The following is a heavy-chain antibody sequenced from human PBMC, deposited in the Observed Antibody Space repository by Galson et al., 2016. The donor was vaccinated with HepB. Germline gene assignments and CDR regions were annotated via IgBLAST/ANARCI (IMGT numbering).Heavy chain of an antibody. CDR1: GFTFDNYA. V-gene: IGHV3-9*01. Sequence: SLRLSCAASGFTFDNYAMHWVRQAPGKGLEWVSGISGNSGAIDYADSVRGRFTISRDNAKNSLYLQMNSLRAEDTAFYYCARIYDNSAYYYSDYWGQGALVTVSS. D-gene: IGHD3-22*01. CDR3: ARIYDNSAYYYSDY. J-gene: IGHJ4*02. CDR2: ISGNSGAI.